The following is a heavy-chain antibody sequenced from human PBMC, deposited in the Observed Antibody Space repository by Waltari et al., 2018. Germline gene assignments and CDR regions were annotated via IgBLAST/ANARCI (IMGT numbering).Heavy chain of an antibody. CDR2: IYYSGST. D-gene: IGHD1-26*01. CDR1: GGSISSSSYY. J-gene: IGHJ4*02. CDR3: ARGFRIVGATAY. Sequence: QLQLQESGPGLVKPSETLSLTCTVSGGSISSSSYYWGWIRQPPGKGLEWIGSIYYSGSTYYNPSLKSRVTISVDTSKNQFSLKLSSVTAADTAVYYCARGFRIVGATAYWGQGTLVTVSS. V-gene: IGHV4-39*07.